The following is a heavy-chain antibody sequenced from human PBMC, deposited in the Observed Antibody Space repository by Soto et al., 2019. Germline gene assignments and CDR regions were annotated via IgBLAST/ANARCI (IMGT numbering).Heavy chain of an antibody. V-gene: IGHV2-5*02. CDR2: IYWDDDK. Sequence: SGPTLVNPTQTLTLTCTFSGFSLSTSGVGVGWIRQPPGKALEWLALIYWDDDKRYSPSLKSRLTITKDTSKNQVVLTMTNMDHVKAANYCAGDVVAATRWFDHWGQGTLVTVSS. D-gene: IGHD2-15*01. J-gene: IGHJ5*02. CDR1: GFSLSTSGVG. CDR3: AGDVVAATRWFDH.